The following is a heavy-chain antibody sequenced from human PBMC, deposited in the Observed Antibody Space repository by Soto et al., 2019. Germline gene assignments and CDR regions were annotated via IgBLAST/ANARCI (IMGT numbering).Heavy chain of an antibody. D-gene: IGHD1-26*01. J-gene: IGHJ3*02. CDR3: ARRYGSAFDI. CDR1: GGSISSYY. V-gene: IGHV4-59*08. Sequence: PSETLSLTCTVSGGSISSYYWSWIRQPPGKGLEWIGYIYYSGSTNYNPSLKSRVTISVDTSKNQFSLRLSSVTAADTAVYYCARRYGSAFDIWGQRTMVTVS. CDR2: IYYSGST.